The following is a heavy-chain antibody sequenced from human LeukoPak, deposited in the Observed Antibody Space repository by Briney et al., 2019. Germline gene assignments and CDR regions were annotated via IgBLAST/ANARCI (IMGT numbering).Heavy chain of an antibody. CDR2: ISVSGGST. J-gene: IGHJ4*02. Sequence: PGGSLRLSVAASGFTFSSYAMSWVRQAPGKGLKWVSAISVSGGSTYYADSVKGRFTISRDNSKNTLYLQMNSLRAEDTAVYYSAKDRGFTMIVVVIGGAFDYWGQGTLVTVSS. CDR3: AKDRGFTMIVVVIGGAFDY. D-gene: IGHD3-22*01. CDR1: GFTFSSYA. V-gene: IGHV3-23*01.